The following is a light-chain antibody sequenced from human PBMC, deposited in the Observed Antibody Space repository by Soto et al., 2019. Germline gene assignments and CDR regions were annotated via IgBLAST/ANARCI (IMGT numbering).Light chain of an antibody. CDR3: QKYNSATLT. Sequence: DIQMTQSQSSLSASVGDRVTITCRAILRISNYLAWYQQKPGKIPNHLIYAASTLQAGVPSRFSGSGSGTDFTLTISSMQPEDVVAYYCQKYNSATLTFGGGTKVDIK. CDR2: AAS. CDR1: LRISNY. J-gene: IGKJ4*01. V-gene: IGKV1-27*01.